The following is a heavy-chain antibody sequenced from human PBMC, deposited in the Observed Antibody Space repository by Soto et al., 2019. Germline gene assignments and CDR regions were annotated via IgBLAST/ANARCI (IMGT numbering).Heavy chain of an antibody. Sequence: SETQCLTCTVSGDSITSNSYFWAWIRQPPGKGLEWIGSIYYSGSTYYNPSLNSRVTVSVDTSKNQFSLKVTSVTAADTAVYYCARLHGYCISSSCHGHYAMDVWGQGTTVTVSS. CDR1: GDSITSNSYF. J-gene: IGHJ6*02. D-gene: IGHD2-2*01. V-gene: IGHV4-39*01. CDR2: IYYSGST. CDR3: ARLHGYCISSSCHGHYAMDV.